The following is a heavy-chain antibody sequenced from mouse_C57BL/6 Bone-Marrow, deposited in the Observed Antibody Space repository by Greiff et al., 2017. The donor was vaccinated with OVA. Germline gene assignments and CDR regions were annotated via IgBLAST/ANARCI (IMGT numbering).Heavy chain of an antibody. CDR2: ISSGGDYI. Sequence: EVMLVESGEGLVKPGGSLKLSCAASGFTFSSYAMSWVRQTPEKRLEWVAYISSGGDYIYYADTVKGRFTISRDNARNTLYLQMSSLKSEDTAMYYCTREDGSSPKYFDVWGTGTTVTVSS. J-gene: IGHJ1*03. D-gene: IGHD1-1*01. V-gene: IGHV5-9-1*02. CDR1: GFTFSSYA. CDR3: TREDGSSPKYFDV.